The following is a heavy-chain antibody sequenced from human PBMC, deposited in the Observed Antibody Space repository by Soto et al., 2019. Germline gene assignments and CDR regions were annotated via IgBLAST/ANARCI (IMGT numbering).Heavy chain of an antibody. CDR1: GGTFSSYA. V-gene: IGHV1-69*01. CDR2: IIPIFGTA. Sequence: QVRLVQSGAEVKKPGSSVKVSCKAPGGTFSSYAISWVRQAPGQGLEWMGGIIPIFGTANYAQKFQGRVTITADESTSTGYMELSSLRSEDTAVYYCARSQGGSSSLAIYYYYYYGMDVWGQGTTVTVSS. CDR3: ARSQGGSSSLAIYYYYYYGMDV. D-gene: IGHD2-15*01. J-gene: IGHJ6*02.